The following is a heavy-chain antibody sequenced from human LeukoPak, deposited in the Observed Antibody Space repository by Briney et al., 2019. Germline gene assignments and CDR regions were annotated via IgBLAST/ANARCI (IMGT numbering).Heavy chain of an antibody. D-gene: IGHD3-10*01. J-gene: IGHJ4*02. CDR1: GFTFSSYS. V-gene: IGHV3-21*01. Sequence: GGSLRLSCAASGFTFSSYSMNWVRQAPGKGLEWVSSISSSSSYIYYADSVKGRFTISRDNAKNSLYLQMNILRAEDTAVYYCARGGEQYYYGSGSPTQDYWGQGTLVTVSS. CDR3: ARGGEQYYYGSGSPTQDY. CDR2: ISSSSSYI.